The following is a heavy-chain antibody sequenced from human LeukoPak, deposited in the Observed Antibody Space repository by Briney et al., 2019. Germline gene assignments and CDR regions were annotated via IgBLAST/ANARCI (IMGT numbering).Heavy chain of an antibody. D-gene: IGHD6-19*01. CDR1: GITLSSYA. J-gene: IGHJ5*02. CDR2: ISGRGAYT. Sequence: GGSLRLSCAASGITLSSYAMSWVRQAPGKGLEWVSGISGRGAYTYYSDSVKGRFTISRDNSKNTLYLQMNSLGAEDTAVYYCAKGASSGWLLYWFDPWGQGTLVTVSS. V-gene: IGHV3-23*01. CDR3: AKGASSGWLLYWFDP.